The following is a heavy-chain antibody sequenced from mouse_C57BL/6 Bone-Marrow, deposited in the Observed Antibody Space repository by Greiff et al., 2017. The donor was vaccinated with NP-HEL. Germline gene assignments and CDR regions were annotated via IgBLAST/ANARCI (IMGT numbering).Heavy chain of an antibody. V-gene: IGHV1-19*01. D-gene: IGHD1-1*01. Sequence: EVQLQQSGPVLVKPGASVKMSCKASGYTFTDYYMNWVKQSHGKSLEWIGVINPYNGGTSYNQKFKGKATLTVDKSSSTAYMELNSLTSEDSAVYYCARGGYGSLFAYWGQGTLVTVSA. J-gene: IGHJ3*01. CDR3: ARGGYGSLFAY. CDR2: INPYNGGT. CDR1: GYTFTDYY.